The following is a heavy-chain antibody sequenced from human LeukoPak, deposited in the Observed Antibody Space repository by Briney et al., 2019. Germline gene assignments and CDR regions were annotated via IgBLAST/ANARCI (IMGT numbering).Heavy chain of an antibody. Sequence: PGGSLRLSCAASGFTFSSYGMHWVRQAPGKGLEWVAVIWYDGSNKYYADSVKGRFTISRDSSKNTLHLQMNSLRAEDTAVYYCARDRAMVFDYWGQGTLVTVSS. J-gene: IGHJ4*02. CDR1: GFTFSSYG. CDR2: IWYDGSNK. D-gene: IGHD5-18*01. CDR3: ARDRAMVFDY. V-gene: IGHV3-33*01.